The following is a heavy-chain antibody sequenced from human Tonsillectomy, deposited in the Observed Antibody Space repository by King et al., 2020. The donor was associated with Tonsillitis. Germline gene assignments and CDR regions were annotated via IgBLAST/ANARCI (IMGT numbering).Heavy chain of an antibody. J-gene: IGHJ5*02. Sequence: VQLVESGGGLVQPGGSLRLSCAASGFTFSSYAMSWVRQAPGKGLEWVSALSGSGGSTYYADSVKGRFTISRDNSKNTLYLQMNSLRAEDTAVYYCANTFDIVVVPAAMGLRWFDPWGQGTLVTVSS. CDR2: LSGSGGST. CDR3: ANTFDIVVVPAAMGLRWFDP. CDR1: GFTFSSYA. D-gene: IGHD2-2*01. V-gene: IGHV3-23*04.